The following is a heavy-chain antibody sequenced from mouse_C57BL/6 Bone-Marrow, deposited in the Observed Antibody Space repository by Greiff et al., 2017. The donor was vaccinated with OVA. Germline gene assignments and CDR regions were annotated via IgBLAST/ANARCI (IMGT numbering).Heavy chain of an antibody. CDR2: IYPGDGDT. CDR1: GYAFSSSW. J-gene: IGHJ1*03. Sequence: VQLVESGPELVKPGASVKISCKASGYAFSSSWMNWVKQRPGKGLEWIGRIYPGDGDTNYNGKFKGKATLTADKSSSTAYMQLSSLTSEDSAVYFCARWFYYWYFDVWGTGTTVTVSS. CDR3: ARWFYYWYFDV. D-gene: IGHD2-2*01. V-gene: IGHV1-82*01.